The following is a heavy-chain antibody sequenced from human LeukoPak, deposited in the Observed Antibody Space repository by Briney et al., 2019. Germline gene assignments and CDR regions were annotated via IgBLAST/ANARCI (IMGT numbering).Heavy chain of an antibody. CDR1: GFTFSSYA. D-gene: IGHD2-2*01. Sequence: PGGSLRLSCAASGFTFSSYAMSWVRQAPGKGLEWVSAISGSGGSTYYADSVKGRFTISRDNSKNTLYLQMNSLRAEDTAVYYCAKGFKVVVVPAAIYHYYGMDVWGQGTTVTVSS. V-gene: IGHV3-23*01. J-gene: IGHJ6*02. CDR2: ISGSGGST. CDR3: AKGFKVVVVPAAIYHYYGMDV.